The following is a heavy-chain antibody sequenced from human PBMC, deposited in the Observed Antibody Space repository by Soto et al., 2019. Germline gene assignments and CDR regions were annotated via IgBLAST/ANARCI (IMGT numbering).Heavy chain of an antibody. D-gene: IGHD6-13*01. CDR2: IIPIFGTA. Sequence: GASVKVSCKASGGTFSSYAISWVRQAPGQGLEWMGGIIPIFGTANYAQKLQGRVTITADESTSTAYMELSSLRSEDTAVYYCARGVRFEQQLAPAYYGMDVWGQGTTVTVSS. J-gene: IGHJ6*02. V-gene: IGHV1-69*13. CDR1: GGTFSSYA. CDR3: ARGVRFEQQLAPAYYGMDV.